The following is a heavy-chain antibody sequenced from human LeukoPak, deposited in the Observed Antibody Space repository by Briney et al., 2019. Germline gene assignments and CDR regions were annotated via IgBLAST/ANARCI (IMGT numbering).Heavy chain of an antibody. D-gene: IGHD3-22*01. CDR3: ARDDRDSSGYRTFDY. CDR2: ISTSSSTI. CDR1: GFIFSSYS. J-gene: IGHJ4*02. V-gene: IGHV3-48*02. Sequence: PGGSLRLSCAGSGFIFSSYSLNWVRQAPGKGLEWVSFISTSSSTIYYADSVKGRSTISRDNAKNTLYLQMNSLRDEDTAIYYCARDDRDSSGYRTFDYWGQGTLVTVSS.